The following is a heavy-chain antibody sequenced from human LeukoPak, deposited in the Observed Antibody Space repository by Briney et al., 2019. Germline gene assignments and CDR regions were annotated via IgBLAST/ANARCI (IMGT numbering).Heavy chain of an antibody. CDR1: GFTFNRYS. CDR3: ARELGKYRRILGRDSQWLAVSGFDN. D-gene: IGHD6-19*01. CDR2: ISSSSSDI. V-gene: IGHV3-21*01. J-gene: IGHJ4*02. Sequence: PGGSLRLSCAASGFTFNRYSMNWVRQAPGKGLEWGSSISSSSSDIYYADSVKGRFTISRDNAKNSLSLQMNSLRAEDTAVYYGARELGKYRRILGRDSQWLAVSGFDNWGQGILVTVSS.